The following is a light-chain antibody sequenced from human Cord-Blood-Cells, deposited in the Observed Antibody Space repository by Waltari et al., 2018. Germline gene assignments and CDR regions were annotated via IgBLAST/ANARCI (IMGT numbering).Light chain of an antibody. J-gene: IGKJ1*01. Sequence: EIVMTQSPATLSVSPGERATLSCRASQSVSSNLAWYQQKPGQAPRLLIYGASTRATGIPARFSGSGSGTDFTLTISILQSEDVAVYYCQQYNNWATFGQGTKVEIK. CDR1: QSVSSN. CDR2: GAS. V-gene: IGKV3-15*01. CDR3: QQYNNWAT.